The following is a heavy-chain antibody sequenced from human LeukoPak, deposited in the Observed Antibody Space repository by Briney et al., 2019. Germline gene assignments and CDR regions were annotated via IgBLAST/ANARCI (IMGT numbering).Heavy chain of an antibody. J-gene: IGHJ4*02. CDR1: GGSISNYY. CDR2: IYTSGSS. CDR3: ARDSTYSSKWSYGSFDY. V-gene: IGHV4-4*07. D-gene: IGHD6-13*01. Sequence: PSETLSLTCTVSGGSISNYYWSWIRQPAGKGLEWIGRIYTSGSSNYNPSLKSRVTMSVDTPKNQFSLKLSSVTAADTAMHYCARDSTYSSKWSYGSFDYWGQGTLVTVSS.